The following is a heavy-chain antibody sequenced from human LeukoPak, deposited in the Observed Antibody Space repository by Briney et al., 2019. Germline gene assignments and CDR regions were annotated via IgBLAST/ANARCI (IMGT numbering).Heavy chain of an antibody. Sequence: GASVKVSCKASGGTFSSYAISWVRQAPGQGLEWMGGIIPIFGTANYAQKFQGRVTITADESTSTAYMELSSLRSEDTAVYYCASNPGYCSSTSCPEKYYFDYWGQGTLVTVS. D-gene: IGHD2-2*03. V-gene: IGHV1-69*13. CDR2: IIPIFGTA. CDR3: ASNPGYCSSTSCPEKYYFDY. J-gene: IGHJ4*02. CDR1: GGTFSSYA.